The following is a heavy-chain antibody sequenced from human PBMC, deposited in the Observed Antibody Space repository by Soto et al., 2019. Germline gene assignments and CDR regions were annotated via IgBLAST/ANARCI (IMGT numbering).Heavy chain of an antibody. CDR1: GFTFSSYG. J-gene: IGHJ6*02. CDR2: IWYDGSNK. CDR3: ARGVVVPAAYGMDV. V-gene: IGHV3-33*01. D-gene: IGHD2-2*01. Sequence: GGSLRLSCAASGFTFSSYGMHWVRQAPGKGLEWVAVIWYDGSNKYYADSVKGRFTISRDNSKNTLYLQMNSLRAEDTAVYYCARGVVVPAAYGMDVWGQGTTVTVSS.